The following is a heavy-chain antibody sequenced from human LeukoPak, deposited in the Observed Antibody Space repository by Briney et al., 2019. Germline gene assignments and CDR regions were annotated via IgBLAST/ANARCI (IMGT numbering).Heavy chain of an antibody. CDR1: GYTFTGYY. CDR2: INPNSGGT. Sequence: ASVKVSCKASGYTFTGYYMHWVRQAPGQGLEWMGWINPNSGGTNYAQKFQGRVTMTTDTSTSTAYMELRSLRSDDTAVYYCARTPLYGSGSHYFDYWGQGTLVTVSS. D-gene: IGHD3-10*01. J-gene: IGHJ4*02. V-gene: IGHV1-2*02. CDR3: ARTPLYGSGSHYFDY.